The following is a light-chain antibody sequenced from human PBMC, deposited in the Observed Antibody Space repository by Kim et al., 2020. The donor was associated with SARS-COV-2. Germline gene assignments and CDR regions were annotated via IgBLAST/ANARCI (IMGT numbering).Light chain of an antibody. CDR1: SGHHNYA. J-gene: IGLJ2*01. V-gene: IGLV4-69*01. Sequence: ASVKLTCNLSSGHHNYAIAWHQQKQEKGPRYLMKLNSDGSHNKGDGIPDRFSGSSSGTERYLTISSLQSEDEADYYCQTWGTGIRVFGGGTQLTVL. CDR2: LNSDGSH. CDR3: QTWGTGIRV.